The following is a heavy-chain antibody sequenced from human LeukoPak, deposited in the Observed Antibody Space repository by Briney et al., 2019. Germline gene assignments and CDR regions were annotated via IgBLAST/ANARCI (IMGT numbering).Heavy chain of an antibody. CDR1: GGSISSSSYY. CDR2: IYYSGST. V-gene: IGHV4-39*07. CDR3: ARGSYPGWYNGEFDY. D-gene: IGHD6-19*01. J-gene: IGHJ4*02. Sequence: PSETLSLTCTVSGGSISSSSYYWGWIRQPPGKGLEWIWRIYYSGSTYYNPSLKSRVTISVDTSKNQFSLKLNSVTAADTAVYYCARGSYPGWYNGEFDYWGQGTLVPVSS.